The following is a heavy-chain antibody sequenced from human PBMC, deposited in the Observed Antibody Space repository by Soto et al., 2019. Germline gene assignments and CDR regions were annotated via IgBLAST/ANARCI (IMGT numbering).Heavy chain of an antibody. Sequence: PGESLKISCKGSGYSSTSYWIGWVRQIPGKGLEWMGIIYPGDSDTRYSPSFQGQVTISADKSISTAYLQWSSLKASDTAMYYFARQDIVVVPAAIDYYGMDVWGQGTTVTVSS. V-gene: IGHV5-51*01. CDR1: GYSSTSYW. J-gene: IGHJ6*02. D-gene: IGHD2-2*01. CDR2: IYPGDSDT. CDR3: ARQDIVVVPAAIDYYGMDV.